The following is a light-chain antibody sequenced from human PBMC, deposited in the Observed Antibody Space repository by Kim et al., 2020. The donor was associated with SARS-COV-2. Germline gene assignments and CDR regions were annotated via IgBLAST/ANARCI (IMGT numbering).Light chain of an antibody. V-gene: IGKV1-16*02. CDR3: QQYKVYPWT. CDR1: EGVMNY. CDR2: AAS. Sequence: DIQMTQSPSSLSASVGDRITITCRASEGVMNYLAWFQQKRGKAPKSLIYAASTLQSGVSSNFSGSGSGTDFTLTINSLQPEDFSTYYCQQYKVYPWTFGQGTKVDIK. J-gene: IGKJ1*01.